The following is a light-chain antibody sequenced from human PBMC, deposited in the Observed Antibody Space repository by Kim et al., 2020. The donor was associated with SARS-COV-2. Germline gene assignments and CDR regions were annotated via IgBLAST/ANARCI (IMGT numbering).Light chain of an antibody. CDR1: GRYVGSYSL. CDR3: SSYTSSNTVV. CDR2: KVN. V-gene: IGLV2-18*02. Sequence: TISCTGTGRYVGSYSLASWYQQPPGTTHKLMIYKVNNRPSGVPDRFCGSKSGDAASLTISGLQAEDEADYYCSSYTSSNTVVFGGGTQLTVL. J-gene: IGLJ2*01.